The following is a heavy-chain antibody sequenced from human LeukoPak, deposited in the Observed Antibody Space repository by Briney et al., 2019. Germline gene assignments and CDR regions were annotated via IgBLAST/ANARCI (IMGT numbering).Heavy chain of an antibody. D-gene: IGHD5-18*01. CDR1: GYSISSGYY. CDR3: ARDGVAYSYGVRTHYYYYMDV. Sequence: SETLSLTCTVSGYSISSGYYWDWIRQPPGKGLEWIGTIYHTGSTYYNPSLNIRVTISVDTSKNQFSLKLSSVTAADTAVYYCARDGVAYSYGVRTHYYYYMDVWGKGTTVTVSS. CDR2: IYHTGST. V-gene: IGHV4-38-2*02. J-gene: IGHJ6*03.